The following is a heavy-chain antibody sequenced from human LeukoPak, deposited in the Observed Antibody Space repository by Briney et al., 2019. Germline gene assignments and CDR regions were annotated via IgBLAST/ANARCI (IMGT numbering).Heavy chain of an antibody. D-gene: IGHD3-22*01. CDR2: INPNSGGT. J-gene: IGHJ4*02. CDR1: GYTFTGYY. Sequence: ASVKVSCKASGYTFTGYYMHWVRQAPGQGLEWMGWINPNSGGTNYAQKFQGRVTMTRDTSISTAYMELSRLRSDDTAVYYCARDGQYYYDSSGYPTRFDYWGQGTLVTVSS. V-gene: IGHV1-2*02. CDR3: ARDGQYYYDSSGYPTRFDY.